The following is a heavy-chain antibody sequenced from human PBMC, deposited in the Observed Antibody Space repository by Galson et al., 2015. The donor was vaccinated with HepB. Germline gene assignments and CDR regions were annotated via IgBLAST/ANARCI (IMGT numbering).Heavy chain of an antibody. D-gene: IGHD4-17*01. J-gene: IGHJ4*02. CDR3: AKDLEEVTIAGYFDY. CDR2: ITWEGSGT. Sequence: SLRLSCAASGFNFDEYTMHWVRQAPGKGLEWVSLITWEGSGTYYADSVKGRFTISRDNSKNSLFLQMNSLRTEDTASYYCAKDLEEVTIAGYFDYWGQGTLVTVSS. CDR1: GFNFDEYT. V-gene: IGHV3-43*01.